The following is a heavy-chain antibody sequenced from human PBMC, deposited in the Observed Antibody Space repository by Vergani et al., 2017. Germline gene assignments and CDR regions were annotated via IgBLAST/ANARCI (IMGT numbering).Heavy chain of an antibody. CDR1: GYSFTSYW. J-gene: IGHJ3*02. V-gene: IGHV5-10-1*03. D-gene: IGHD3-22*01. Sequence: EVQLVQSGAEVKKPGASLRISCKGSGYSFTSYWISWVRQMPGKGLEWMGRIDPSDSYTNYSPSFQGHVTISADKSISTAYLQWSSLKASDTAMYYCASPRPYYYDSSGTADAFDIWGQGTMVTVSS. CDR2: IDPSDSYT. CDR3: ASPRPYYYDSSGTADAFDI.